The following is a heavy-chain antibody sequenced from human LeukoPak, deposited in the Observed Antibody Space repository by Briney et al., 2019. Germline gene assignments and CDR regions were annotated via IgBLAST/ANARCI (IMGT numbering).Heavy chain of an antibody. Sequence: GGSLRLSCAASGFSFSDHYMDWVRQAPGQGLEWVGRIRNKARSYTTEYAASVTGRFTISRDDSKNSLYLQMNSLTIEDTAVYYCTGGRSDRGYYGFDVWGQGTTVIVSS. J-gene: IGHJ6*02. CDR2: IRNKARSYTT. V-gene: IGHV3-72*01. CDR1: GFSFSDHY. CDR3: TGGRSDRGYYGFDV.